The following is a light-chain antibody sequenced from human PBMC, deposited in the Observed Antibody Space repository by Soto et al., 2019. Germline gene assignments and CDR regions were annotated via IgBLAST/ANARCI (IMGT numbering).Light chain of an antibody. V-gene: IGKV3-20*01. CDR1: QSVGNNY. CDR3: HQHAVAPLT. Sequence: EIVLTQSPGTLSLSPGERATLSCRASQSVGNNYLAWYQQKPGQAPRLLIQTASVRATGIPDRFSGSGSGADFTLTITSLEPDDFAVYYCHQHAVAPLTFGGGTKVDIK. CDR2: TAS. J-gene: IGKJ4*01.